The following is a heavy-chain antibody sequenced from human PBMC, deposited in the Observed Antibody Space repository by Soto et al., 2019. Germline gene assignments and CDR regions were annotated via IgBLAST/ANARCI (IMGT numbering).Heavy chain of an antibody. CDR3: ARGRYGDY. J-gene: IGHJ4*02. Sequence: QVHLVQSGAEVKKPGASVKVSCKGSGYAFTTYGITWVRQAPGQGLEWMGWISAHNGNTNYAQQLQRRVSVTRDTSTSSAYTELRSLRSDDTAVYYCARGRYGDYWGQGALVTVSS. D-gene: IGHD1-1*01. V-gene: IGHV1-18*01. CDR1: GYAFTTYG. CDR2: ISAHNGNT.